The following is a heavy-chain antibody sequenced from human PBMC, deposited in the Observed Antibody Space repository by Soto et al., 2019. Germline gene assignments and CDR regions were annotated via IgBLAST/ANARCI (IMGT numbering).Heavy chain of an antibody. CDR1: GGTFSSYA. Sequence: ASVKVSCKASGGTFSSYAISWVRQAPGQGLEWMGGIIPIFGTANYAQKFQGRVTITAVKSTSTAYMELSSLRSEDTAVYYCASTVATAMVPDYWGQGTLVTVSS. D-gene: IGHD5-18*01. V-gene: IGHV1-69*06. CDR3: ASTVATAMVPDY. CDR2: IIPIFGTA. J-gene: IGHJ4*02.